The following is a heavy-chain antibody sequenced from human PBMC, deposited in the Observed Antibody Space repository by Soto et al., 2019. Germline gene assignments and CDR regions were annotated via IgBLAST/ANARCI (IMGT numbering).Heavy chain of an antibody. CDR3: AKDGPGSGFLEWLSDY. J-gene: IGHJ4*02. D-gene: IGHD3-3*01. CDR2: ISYDGSNK. Sequence: GGSLRLSCAASGFTFSSYGMHWVRQAPGKGLEWVAVISYDGSNKYYADSVKGRFTISRDNSKNTLYLQMNSLRAEDTAVYYCAKDGPGSGFLEWLSDYWGQGTLVTVSS. V-gene: IGHV3-30*18. CDR1: GFTFSSYG.